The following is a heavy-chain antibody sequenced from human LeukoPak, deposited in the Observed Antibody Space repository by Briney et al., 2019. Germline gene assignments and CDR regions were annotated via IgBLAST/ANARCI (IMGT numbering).Heavy chain of an antibody. Sequence: SVKVSCKASGGTFSSYAISWVRQAPGQGLEWMGGIIPIFGTAIYAQKFQGRVTMTEDTSTDTAYMELSSLRSEDTAVYYCANRYCSGGSCSSYWGQGTLVIVSS. V-gene: IGHV1-69*06. CDR1: GGTFSSYA. CDR3: ANRYCSGGSCSSY. CDR2: IIPIFGTA. D-gene: IGHD2-15*01. J-gene: IGHJ4*02.